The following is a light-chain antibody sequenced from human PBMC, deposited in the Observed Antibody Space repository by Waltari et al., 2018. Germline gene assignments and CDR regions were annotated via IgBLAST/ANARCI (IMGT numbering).Light chain of an antibody. CDR3: QQYGGPPLYT. CDR2: ATA. J-gene: IGKJ2*01. CDR1: QSVSSRH. V-gene: IGKV3-20*01. Sequence: EIVLTQSPGTLSLSRGQSATLPCRFSQSVSSRHLAWDQQPPGQAPRPLIYATASRAAGIPDKFSASASGTDFTLTISRLEPEYFAVYYCQQYGGPPLYTVGQGTMLEI.